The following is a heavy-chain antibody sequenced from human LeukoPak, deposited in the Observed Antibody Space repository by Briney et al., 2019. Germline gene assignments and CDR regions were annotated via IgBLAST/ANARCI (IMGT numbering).Heavy chain of an antibody. V-gene: IGHV1-46*01. Sequence: ASVKVSCKASGYTFTSYYMHWVRQAPGQGLEWMGIINPSGGSTSYAQKFQGRVTMTRDMSTSTVYMELSSLRSEDTAVYYCARDSGQAGYSYGYVDYWGQGTLVTVSS. J-gene: IGHJ4*02. CDR2: INPSGGST. CDR3: ARDSGQAGYSYGYVDY. CDR1: GYTFTSYY. D-gene: IGHD5-18*01.